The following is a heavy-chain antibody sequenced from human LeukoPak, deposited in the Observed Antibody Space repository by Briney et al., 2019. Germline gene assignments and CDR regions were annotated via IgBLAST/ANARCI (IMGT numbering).Heavy chain of an antibody. CDR1: GFPFCSYA. V-gene: IGHV3-30*18. CDR3: AKEACAGSCVTDYFDY. CDR2: ISYDGSNK. D-gene: IGHD2-15*01. Sequence: PGRSLRLSCAASGFPFCSYAIHWVRQAPGKGLEWVAVISYDGSNKYYADSVKGRFTISRDNSKNTLYLQMNSLRAEDTAVYYCAKEACAGSCVTDYFDYWGQGTLVTVSS. J-gene: IGHJ4*02.